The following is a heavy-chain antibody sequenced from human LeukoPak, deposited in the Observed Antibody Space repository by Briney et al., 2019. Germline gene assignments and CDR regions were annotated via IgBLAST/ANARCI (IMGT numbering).Heavy chain of an antibody. D-gene: IGHD4-17*01. CDR1: GGSFSGYY. J-gene: IGHJ6*02. Sequence: PSETLSLTCAVYGGSFSGYYWSWIRQPPGKGLEWIGEINHSGSTNYNPSLKSRVTISVDTSKNQFSLKLSSVTAADTAVYYCAQVTTVTNYYYYGMDVWGQGITVTVSS. V-gene: IGHV4-34*01. CDR3: AQVTTVTNYYYYGMDV. CDR2: INHSGST.